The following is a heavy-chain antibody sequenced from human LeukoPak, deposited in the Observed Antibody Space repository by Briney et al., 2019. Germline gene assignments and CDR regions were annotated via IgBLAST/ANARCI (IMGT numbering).Heavy chain of an antibody. CDR3: ARWDRYCSSTSCYTDFDY. CDR2: MNPNSGNT. Sequence: ASVMVSCKASGYTFTSYDINWVRQATGQGLEWMGWMNPNSGNTGYAQKFQGRVTMTRNTSISTAYMELSSLRSEDTAVYYCARWDRYCSSTSCYTDFDYWGQGTLVTVSS. J-gene: IGHJ4*02. V-gene: IGHV1-8*01. D-gene: IGHD2-2*02. CDR1: GYTFTSYD.